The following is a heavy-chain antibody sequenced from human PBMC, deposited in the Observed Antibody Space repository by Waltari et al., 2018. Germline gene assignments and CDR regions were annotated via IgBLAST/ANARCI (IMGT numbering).Heavy chain of an antibody. CDR1: GGSISGSY. J-gene: IGHJ5*02. D-gene: IGHD2-15*01. Sequence: QVQLQESGPGLVRPSETLSLTCSVSGGSISGSYWSWIRQPPGKGLEWIGYIYYRGDTYYNPSLKSRVTISVETSKNQFSLKLSSVTAADTAVYYCARDGEIRYCNGGRCYGFDPWGQGTLVTVSS. CDR3: ARDGEIRYCNGGRCYGFDP. CDR2: IYYRGDT. V-gene: IGHV4-59*01.